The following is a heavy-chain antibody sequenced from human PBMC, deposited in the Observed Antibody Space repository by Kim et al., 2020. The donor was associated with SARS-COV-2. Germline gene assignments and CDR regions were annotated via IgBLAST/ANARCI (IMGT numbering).Heavy chain of an antibody. V-gene: IGHV3-7*03. D-gene: IGHD2-15*01. J-gene: IGHJ3*02. Sequence: GGSLRLSCAASGFTFSSYWMSWVRQAPGKGLEWVANIKQDGSEKYYVDSVKGRFTISRDNAKNSLYLQMNSLRAEDTAVYYCAREGFPLLNIVVVVAATSPDAFDIWGQGTMVTVSS. CDR2: IKQDGSEK. CDR3: AREGFPLLNIVVVVAATSPDAFDI. CDR1: GFTFSSYW.